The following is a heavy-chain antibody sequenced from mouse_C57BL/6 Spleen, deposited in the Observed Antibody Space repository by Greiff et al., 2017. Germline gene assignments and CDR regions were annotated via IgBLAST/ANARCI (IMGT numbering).Heavy chain of an antibody. CDR1: GYTFTSYW. V-gene: IGHV1-52*01. D-gene: IGHD1-1*01. CDR3: ARAHYYGSESYYFDY. Sequence: QVQLQQPGAELVRPGSSVKLSCKASGYTFTSYWLHWVKQRPIQGLEWIGNIDPSDSETHYNQKFKDKATFTVDKSSSTAYMQLSSLTSEDSAVYYCARAHYYGSESYYFDYWGQGTTLTVSS. CDR2: IDPSDSET. J-gene: IGHJ2*01.